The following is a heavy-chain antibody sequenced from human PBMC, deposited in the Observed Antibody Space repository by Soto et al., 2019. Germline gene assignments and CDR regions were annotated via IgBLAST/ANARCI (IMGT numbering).Heavy chain of an antibody. D-gene: IGHD6-6*01. CDR2: IYYSGST. J-gene: IGHJ4*02. CDR3: ARQDPYSSSGNYFDY. V-gene: IGHV4-39*01. CDR1: GGSISSSSYY. Sequence: PSETLSLTCTVSGGSISSSSYYWGWIRQPPGKGLEWIGSIYYSGSTCYNPSLKSRVTISVDTSKNQFSLKLSSVTAADTAVYYCARQDPYSSSGNYFDYWGQGTLVTVSS.